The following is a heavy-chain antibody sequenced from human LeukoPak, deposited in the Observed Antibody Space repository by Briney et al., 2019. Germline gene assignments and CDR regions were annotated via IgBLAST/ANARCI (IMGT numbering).Heavy chain of an antibody. CDR1: GGSVSSYY. CDR3: ARHGTISSESYFDY. CDR2: IHNSGRT. J-gene: IGHJ4*02. D-gene: IGHD1-14*01. Sequence: PSETLSLTCSVSGGSVSSYYWSWIRQSPGKGLEWIGYIHNSGRTNYNPSLKSRVTGFVDTSKNQVSLRLSSVTAADTAMYYCARHGTISSESYFDYWGQGALVTVSS. V-gene: IGHV4-59*08.